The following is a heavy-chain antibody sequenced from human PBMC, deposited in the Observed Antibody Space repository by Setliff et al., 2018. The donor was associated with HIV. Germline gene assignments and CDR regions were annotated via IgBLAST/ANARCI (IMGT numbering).Heavy chain of an antibody. CDR2: IYHSGSA. V-gene: IGHV4-59*11. CDR1: GVSISGHF. J-gene: IGHJ4*02. Sequence: SSETLSLTCFVSGVSISGHFWGWIRQPPGKGLEWIGYIYHSGSAIYNPSLKSRVTISIDTSKNQISLKLSSVTAADTAVYYCARGLNYYGSGSYLPLGYWGQGTLVTVSS. CDR3: ARGLNYYGSGSYLPLGY. D-gene: IGHD3-10*01.